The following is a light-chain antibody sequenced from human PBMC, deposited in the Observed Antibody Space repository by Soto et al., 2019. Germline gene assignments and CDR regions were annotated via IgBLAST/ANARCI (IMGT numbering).Light chain of an antibody. Sequence: QSALTQPASVSGSPGQSITISCTGTSSDVGSYNLVSWYQQHPGKAPKLMIYEGSKRPSGVSNRFSGSKSGNTASLTISGLQAEDEADYYCCSYAGSSTSRLVFGGGTKVTVL. CDR3: CSYAGSSTSRLV. CDR2: EGS. V-gene: IGLV2-23*01. CDR1: SSDVGSYNL. J-gene: IGLJ2*01.